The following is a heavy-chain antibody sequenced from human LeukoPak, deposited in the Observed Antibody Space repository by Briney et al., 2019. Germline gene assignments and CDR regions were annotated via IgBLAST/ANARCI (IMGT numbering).Heavy chain of an antibody. V-gene: IGHV3-21*01. Sequence: GGALRLSCAASGFTFSSYSMNWVRQAPGKGLEWVSSISSSSSYIYYADSVKGRFTISRDNAKNSLYLQMNSLRAEDTAVYYCAREGYSSSSAYYYYGMDVSGQGTKATVSS. CDR2: ISSSSSYI. CDR1: GFTFSSYS. D-gene: IGHD6-6*01. J-gene: IGHJ6*02. CDR3: AREGYSSSSAYYYYGMDV.